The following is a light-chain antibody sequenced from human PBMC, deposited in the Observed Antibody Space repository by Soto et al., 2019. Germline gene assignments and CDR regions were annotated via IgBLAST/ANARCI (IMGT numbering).Light chain of an antibody. J-gene: IGKJ1*01. CDR3: QQYRT. CDR2: DAS. CDR1: QIISSW. Sequence: DVQSTQSPPTLSASVGARVTITCRASQIISSWLAWYQQKPGKAPKLLIYDASSLETGVPSRFSGSGVATEIPLTISSLLPEDFATYYCQQYRTFGQGTKVEIK. V-gene: IGKV1-5*01.